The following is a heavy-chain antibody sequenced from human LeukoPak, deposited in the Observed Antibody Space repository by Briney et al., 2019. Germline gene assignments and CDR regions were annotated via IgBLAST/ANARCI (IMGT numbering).Heavy chain of an antibody. J-gene: IGHJ6*02. CDR3: VRRGCYYYGMDV. V-gene: IGHV5-10-1*01. Sequence: GESLKTSCKDSGHSFTSYWISWVRQMPGKGLGWMGRIDPSDSYTNYSPSFQGHVTISVDKSISTAYLQWTSLKSSDSAMYYCVRRGCYYYGMDVWGQGTTVTVSS. CDR2: IDPSDSYT. D-gene: IGHD3-10*01. CDR1: GHSFTSYW.